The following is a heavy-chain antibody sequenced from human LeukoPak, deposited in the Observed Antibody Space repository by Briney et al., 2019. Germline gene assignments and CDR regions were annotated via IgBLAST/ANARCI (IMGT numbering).Heavy chain of an antibody. CDR3: ARGVLGDILTGYYLYYYGMDV. Sequence: ASVKVSCKASGGTFISYAISWVRQAPGQGLEWMGIINPSGGSTSYAQKFQGRVTMTRDTSTSTVYMELSSLRSEDTAVYYCARGVLGDILTGYYLYYYGMDVWGQGTTVTVSS. D-gene: IGHD3-9*01. J-gene: IGHJ6*02. V-gene: IGHV1-46*01. CDR2: INPSGGST. CDR1: GGTFISYA.